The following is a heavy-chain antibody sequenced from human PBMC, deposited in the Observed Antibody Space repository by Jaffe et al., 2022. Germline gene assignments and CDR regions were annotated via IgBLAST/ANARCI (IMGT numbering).Heavy chain of an antibody. Sequence: QVQLQESGPGLVKPSETLSLTCAVSGYSISSGYYWGWIRQPPGKGLEWIGSIYHSGSTYYNPSLKSRVTISVDTSKNQFSLKLSSVTAADTAVYYCAHPVAGWKGGWYFDYWGQGTLVTVSS. D-gene: IGHD6-19*01. J-gene: IGHJ4*02. CDR3: AHPVAGWKGGWYFDY. CDR2: IYHSGST. CDR1: GYSISSGYY. V-gene: IGHV4-38-2*01.